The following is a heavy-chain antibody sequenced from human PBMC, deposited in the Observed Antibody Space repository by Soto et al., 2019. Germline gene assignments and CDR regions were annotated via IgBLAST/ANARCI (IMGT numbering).Heavy chain of an antibody. D-gene: IGHD2-15*01. CDR3: AHLVVAGLTYYFDY. CDR1: GFSLRTSAVG. V-gene: IGHV2-5*02. Sequence: ESGPTLVNPTQNPPLTCTFSGFSLRTSAVGVGWIRQPPGKALEWLAFIYWDDDKRYSPSLKSSLTITKDTSKNQVVLAMTNMDPVDTATYYCAHLVVAGLTYYFDYWGQGTLVTVSS. CDR2: IYWDDDK. J-gene: IGHJ4*02.